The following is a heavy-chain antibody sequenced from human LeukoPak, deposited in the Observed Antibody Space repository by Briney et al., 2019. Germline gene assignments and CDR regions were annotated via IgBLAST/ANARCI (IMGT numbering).Heavy chain of an antibody. D-gene: IGHD4-17*01. J-gene: IGHJ4*02. CDR2: IKQDGSEK. CDR1: GFTFSSYS. Sequence: GGSLRLSCAASGFTFSSYSMNWVRQAPGKGLEWVANIKQDGSEKYYVDSVKGRFTISRDNAKNSLYLQMNSLRAEDTAVYYCARAGNYGDYPLDYWGQGTLVTVSS. V-gene: IGHV3-7*01. CDR3: ARAGNYGDYPLDY.